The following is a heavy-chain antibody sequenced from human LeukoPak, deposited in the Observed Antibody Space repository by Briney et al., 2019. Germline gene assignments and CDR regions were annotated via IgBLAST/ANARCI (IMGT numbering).Heavy chain of an antibody. V-gene: IGHV3-30*03. J-gene: IGHJ5*02. CDR1: GFTFSSYG. CDR2: ISYDGSNK. CDR3: ATPGTAYSYGTGFDN. Sequence: GGSLRLSCAASGFTFSSYGMHWVRQAPGKGLEWVAVISYDGSNKYYADSVKGRFTISRDNSKNTLYLQMNSLRAEDTAVYYCATPGTAYSYGTGFDNWGQGTLVTVSS. D-gene: IGHD5-18*01.